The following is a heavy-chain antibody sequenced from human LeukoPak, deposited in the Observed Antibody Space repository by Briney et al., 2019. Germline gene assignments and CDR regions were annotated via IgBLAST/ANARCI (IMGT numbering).Heavy chain of an antibody. Sequence: GGSLRLSCAASGFTFSSYAMSWVRQAPGKGLEWVSAISGSGGSTYYADSVKGRFTISRDNSKNTLYLQMNSLRAEDTAVYYCAKPYNWNLWGGDELQYYFDYWGQGTLVTVSS. CDR3: AKPYNWNLWGGDELQYYFDY. J-gene: IGHJ4*02. CDR2: ISGSGGST. CDR1: GFTFSSYA. D-gene: IGHD1-20*01. V-gene: IGHV3-23*01.